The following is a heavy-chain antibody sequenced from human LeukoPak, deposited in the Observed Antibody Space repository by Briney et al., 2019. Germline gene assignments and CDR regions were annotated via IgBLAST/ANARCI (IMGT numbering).Heavy chain of an antibody. CDR1: GFTFDDYT. Sequence: GGSLRLSCAASGFTFDDYTMHWVRQAPGKGLEWVSGINWNGGSTGYADSVKGRFTISRDNAKNSLYLQMNSLRAEDTALYHCARVGYSGYDYYFDYWGQGTLVTVSS. CDR2: INWNGGST. J-gene: IGHJ4*02. D-gene: IGHD5-12*01. CDR3: ARVGYSGYDYYFDY. V-gene: IGHV3-20*01.